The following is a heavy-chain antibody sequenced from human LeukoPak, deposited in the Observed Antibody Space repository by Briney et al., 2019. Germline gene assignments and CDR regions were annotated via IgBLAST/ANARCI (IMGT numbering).Heavy chain of an antibody. Sequence: GGSLRLSCEVSGFTFSNYAMNWVRQAPGKGLEGVSSISASAGSAVYGDSVKGRFTISRVNAENTLYLQMNTLTAHDTALYYFPKDQVWGEYDYVGGPFDIWGQGTRVTVFS. V-gene: IGHV3-23*01. CDR3: PKDQVWGEYDYVGGPFDI. D-gene: IGHD3-10*02. CDR2: ISASAGSA. J-gene: IGHJ3*02. CDR1: GFTFSNYA.